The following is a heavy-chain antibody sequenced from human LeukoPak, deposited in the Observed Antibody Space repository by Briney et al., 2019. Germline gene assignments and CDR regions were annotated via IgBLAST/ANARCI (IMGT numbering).Heavy chain of an antibody. CDR2: IIIIGTAI. D-gene: IGHD5-18*01. CDR3: ARAGYSMDTEYFQH. Sequence: GGSLRLSRAASGFTFSSYEMNWVRQAPGKGLEWVSYIIIIGTAIYYADSVKGRFTISRDNAKSSLYLQMDSLRAEDTAVYYCARAGYSMDTEYFQHWGQGTLVTVSS. J-gene: IGHJ1*01. CDR1: GFTFSSYE. V-gene: IGHV3-48*03.